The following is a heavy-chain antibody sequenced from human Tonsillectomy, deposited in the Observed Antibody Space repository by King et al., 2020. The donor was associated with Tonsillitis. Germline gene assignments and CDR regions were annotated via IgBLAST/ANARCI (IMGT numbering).Heavy chain of an antibody. J-gene: IGHJ4*02. Sequence: VQLVESGGGLVQPGRSLRLSCAASGFTFDDYAMHWVRQAPGQGLEWVSGISWYSGSLGYAYSVKGRFTISRDNAKNSLYLQMNSLRAEDTALYYCAKDRGRGWGGGGFDYWGQGTLVTVSS. CDR1: GFTFDDYA. CDR2: ISWYSGSL. D-gene: IGHD6-19*01. CDR3: AKDRGRGWGGGGFDY. V-gene: IGHV3-9*01.